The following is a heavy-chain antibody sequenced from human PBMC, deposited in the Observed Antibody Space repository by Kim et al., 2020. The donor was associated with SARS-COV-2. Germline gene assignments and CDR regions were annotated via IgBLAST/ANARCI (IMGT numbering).Heavy chain of an antibody. CDR2: INHSGST. D-gene: IGHD6-19*01. CDR3: ARGTRQWLSRHYYYYMDV. Sequence: SETLSLTCAVYGGSFSGYYWSWIRQPQGKGLEWIGEINHSGSTNYNQSLKSRVTISVDTSKNQFSLKLSSVTAADTAVYYCARGTRQWLSRHYYYYMDVWGKGTTVTVSS. J-gene: IGHJ6*03. V-gene: IGHV4-34*01. CDR1: GGSFSGYY.